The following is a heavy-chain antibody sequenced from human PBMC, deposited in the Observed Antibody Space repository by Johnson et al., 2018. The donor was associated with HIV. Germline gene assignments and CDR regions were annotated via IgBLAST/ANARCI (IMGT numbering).Heavy chain of an antibody. CDR1: GVTVSSNY. J-gene: IGHJ3*02. CDR3: AKEGEAFDI. Sequence: VQLVESGGGLVQPGGSLRLSCAASGVTVSSNYMTWVRQAPGKGLEWVSVIFSGGSTYYADSVKGRFTISRDNSKNTLHLQMNSLRAEDTAVYYCAKEGEAFDIWGQGTMVTVSS. V-gene: IGHV3-66*01. D-gene: IGHD3-16*01. CDR2: IFSGGST.